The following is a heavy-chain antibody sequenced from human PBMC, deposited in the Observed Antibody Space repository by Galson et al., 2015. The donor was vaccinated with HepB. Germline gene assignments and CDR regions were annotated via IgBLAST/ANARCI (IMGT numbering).Heavy chain of an antibody. V-gene: IGHV5-10-1*01. CDR1: GYSFTSYW. Sequence: QSGAEVKKPGESLRISCKGSGYSFTSYWISWVRQMPGRGLEWMGRIDPSDSYTKYSPSFRGRVTISADKSINTAYLRWISLKASDTAMYYCARVASDAAFDFWGQGTLVTVSS. J-gene: IGHJ4*02. CDR2: IDPSDSYT. CDR3: ARVASDAAFDF.